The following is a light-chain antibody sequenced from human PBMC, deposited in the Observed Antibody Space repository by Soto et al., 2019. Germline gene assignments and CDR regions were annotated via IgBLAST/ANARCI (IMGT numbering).Light chain of an antibody. V-gene: IGLV1-40*01. CDR1: CSNIGAGFD. Sequence: QAVVTQPPSVSGAPGQTVTISCTGSCSNIGAGFDVHWYQQVPGTAPKLVLYSNTARPSGVPDRFSGSRSGSSGSLAITGLQPEDEADYYCQSYDSGVTGSGFGTGTKLTVL. CDR2: SNT. CDR3: QSYDSGVTGSG. J-gene: IGLJ1*01.